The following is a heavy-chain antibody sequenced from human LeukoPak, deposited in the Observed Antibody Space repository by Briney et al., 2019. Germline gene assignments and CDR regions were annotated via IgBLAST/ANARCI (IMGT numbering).Heavy chain of an antibody. D-gene: IGHD1-26*01. CDR2: MSSNGGST. J-gene: IGHJ4*02. Sequence: GGSLRLSCAASGFTFSSYAMHWVRQAPGKGLEYVSAMSSNGGSTYYANSVKGRFTISRDNSKNTLYLQMGSLRTEDMAVYYCIRAIGPYSGSYFDSWGQGTLVTVS. CDR3: IRAIGPYSGSYFDS. V-gene: IGHV3-64*01. CDR1: GFTFSSYA.